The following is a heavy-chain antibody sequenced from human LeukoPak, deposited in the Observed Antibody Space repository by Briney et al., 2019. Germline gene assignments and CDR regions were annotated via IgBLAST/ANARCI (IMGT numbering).Heavy chain of an antibody. D-gene: IGHD3-22*01. Sequence: PGGSLRLSCEASGFRFNDHAMHWVRQAPGKGLEWVAFIRYDGSNKYYADSVKGRFTISRDNSKNTLYLQMNSLRAEDTAVYYCANALEDYDSSGYLFDYWGQGTLVTVSS. J-gene: IGHJ4*02. CDR3: ANALEDYDSSGYLFDY. CDR2: IRYDGSNK. CDR1: GFRFNDHA. V-gene: IGHV3-30*02.